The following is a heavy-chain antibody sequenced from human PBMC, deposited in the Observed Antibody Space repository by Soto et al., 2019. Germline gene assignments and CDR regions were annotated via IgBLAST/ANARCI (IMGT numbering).Heavy chain of an antibody. CDR3: ARFRRGYSYGYPEY. J-gene: IGHJ4*02. CDR1: GGSINSYY. CDR2: IYNTDIGST. D-gene: IGHD5-18*01. Sequence: PSETLSLTCTVTGGSINSYYCTWIRQAPGKGLEWIGYIYNTDIGSTNYNPSLKSRVTISRDMSKNQFSLKLSSVTAADTAVYYCARFRRGYSYGYPEYWGQGTLVTVSS. V-gene: IGHV4-59*12.